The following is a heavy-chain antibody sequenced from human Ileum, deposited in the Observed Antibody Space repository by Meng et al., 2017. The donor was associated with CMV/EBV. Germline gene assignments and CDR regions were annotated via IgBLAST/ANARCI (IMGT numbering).Heavy chain of an antibody. CDR2: IYHSGIT. D-gene: IGHD5-24*01. V-gene: IGHV4-59*01. Sequence: SETLSLTCTVSGGAFSNKDWSWIRQPPGKGLEWIGHIYHSGITDYNPSLRSRVTMSLDTSKNQFLLNLNFVTAADTAVYYCANFLAVEKATNYWGHGTLVTVSS. CDR1: GGAFSNKD. J-gene: IGHJ4*01. CDR3: ANFLAVEKATNY.